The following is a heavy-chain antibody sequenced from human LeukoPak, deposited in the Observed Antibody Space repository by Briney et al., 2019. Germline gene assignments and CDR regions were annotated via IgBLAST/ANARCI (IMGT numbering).Heavy chain of an antibody. CDR3: AKGARFLEWLHDAFDI. CDR2: ISWNSGSI. D-gene: IGHD3-3*01. V-gene: IGHV3-9*01. Sequence: GGSLRLSCAASGFTFDDYAMHWVRQAPGKGLEWVSGISWNSGSIGYADSVKGRFTISRDNAKNSLYLQMNSLRAEDTALYYCAKGARFLEWLHDAFDIWGQGTMVTVS. CDR1: GFTFDDYA. J-gene: IGHJ3*02.